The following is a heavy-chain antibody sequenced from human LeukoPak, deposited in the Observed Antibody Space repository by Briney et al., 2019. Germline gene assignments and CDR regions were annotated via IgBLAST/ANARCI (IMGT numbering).Heavy chain of an antibody. V-gene: IGHV3-23*01. CDR1: GFPFNNHA. CDR3: AKQYSSSWDDLKNRDY. D-gene: IGHD6-13*01. CDR2: ISGSGGRT. J-gene: IGHJ4*02. Sequence: GSPRTPCGSSGFPFNNHANELVRQAPREGAEGVSAISGSGGRTYYADSVKGRFTISRDNSKNTLYLQMNSLRAEDTAVYYCAKQYSSSWDDLKNRDYWGQGTLVTVSS.